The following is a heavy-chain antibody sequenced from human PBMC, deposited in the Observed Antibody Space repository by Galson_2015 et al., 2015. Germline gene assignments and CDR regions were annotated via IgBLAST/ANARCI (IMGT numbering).Heavy chain of an antibody. CDR2: ISSSSSYI. V-gene: IGHV3-21*06. J-gene: IGHJ6*02. CDR1: GFTFNIYT. D-gene: IGHD3-3*01. CDR3: ARADGEHYDFWSAYYTNYYHGMDV. Sequence: SLRLSCAASGFTFNIYTMNWVRQAPGKGLEWVSSISSSSSYIYYGDSVKGRFTISRDNAKNSLYLSMNSLRDEDTAVHYCARADGEHYDFWSAYYTNYYHGMDVWGQGTTVTVSS.